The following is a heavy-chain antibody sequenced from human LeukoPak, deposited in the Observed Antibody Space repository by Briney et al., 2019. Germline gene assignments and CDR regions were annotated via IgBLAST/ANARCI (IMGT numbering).Heavy chain of an antibody. V-gene: IGHV4-59*01. J-gene: IGHJ5*02. Sequence: SETLSLTCTVSGGSISSYYWSWIRQPPGKGLEWIGYIYYSGSTNYNPSLKSRVTISVDTSKNQFSLQLSSVTAADTAVYYCARGGPPITIFGVVISWFDPWGQGTLVTVSS. D-gene: IGHD3-3*01. CDR1: GGSISSYY. CDR3: ARGGPPITIFGVVISWFDP. CDR2: IYYSGST.